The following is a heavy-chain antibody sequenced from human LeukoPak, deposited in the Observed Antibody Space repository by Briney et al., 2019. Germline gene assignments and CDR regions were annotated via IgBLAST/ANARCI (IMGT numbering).Heavy chain of an antibody. V-gene: IGHV3-9*01. Sequence: GRSLRLSCAASGFTFDDYAMRWVRQAPGKGLEWVSGISWNSGSIGYADSVKGRFTISRDNAKNSLYLQMNSLRAEDTALYYCAKDLQPYSSSFGPNAFDIWGQGTMVTVSS. D-gene: IGHD6-6*01. CDR2: ISWNSGSI. CDR3: AKDLQPYSSSFGPNAFDI. CDR1: GFTFDDYA. J-gene: IGHJ3*02.